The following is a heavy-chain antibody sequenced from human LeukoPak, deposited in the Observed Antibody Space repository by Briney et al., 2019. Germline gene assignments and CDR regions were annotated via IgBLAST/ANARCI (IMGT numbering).Heavy chain of an antibody. J-gene: IGHJ4*02. D-gene: IGHD4-11*01. V-gene: IGHV4-34*01. CDR1: GGSFSGYY. CDR2: INHSGST. CDR3: ARRGTVTTERFDY. Sequence: SETLSLTCAVYGGSFSGYYWSWIRQPPGKGLEWIGEINHSGSTNYNPSLKSRVTMSVDTSRNQFSLKLSSVTAADTAVYYCARRGTVTTERFDYWGQGTLVTVSS.